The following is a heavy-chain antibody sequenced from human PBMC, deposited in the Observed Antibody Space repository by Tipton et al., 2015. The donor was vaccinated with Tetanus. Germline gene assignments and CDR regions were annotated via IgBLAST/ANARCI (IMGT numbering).Heavy chain of an antibody. Sequence: AASGFTFGDHAMHWVRQVPGKGLEWVSGISWNSGNIGYADSVKGRFTISRDNAKNSLYLHMNDLRAEDAALFYCAKDLLRFSDWLVSPPGWGALAVWGPGPTVTASS. D-gene: IGHD3-9*01. V-gene: IGHV3-9*01. CDR2: ISWNSGNI. CDR3: AKDLLRFSDWLVSPPGWGALAV. J-gene: IGHJ6*02. CDR1: GFTFGDHA.